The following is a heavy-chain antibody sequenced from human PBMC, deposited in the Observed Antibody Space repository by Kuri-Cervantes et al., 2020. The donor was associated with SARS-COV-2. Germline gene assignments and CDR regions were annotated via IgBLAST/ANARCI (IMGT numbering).Heavy chain of an antibody. Sequence: GESLKISCTASGFTFGDYAMSWVRQAPGKGLEWVGFIRSKAYGGTTEYAASVKGRFTISRDDSKSIAYLQMNSLKTEDTAVYYCTTDSLLFQYYDFWSGYYTGAIVTDYYYMDVWGKGTTVTVSS. D-gene: IGHD3-3*01. J-gene: IGHJ6*03. CDR3: TTDSLLFQYYDFWSGYYTGAIVTDYYYMDV. V-gene: IGHV3-49*04. CDR2: IRSKAYGGTT. CDR1: GFTFGDYA.